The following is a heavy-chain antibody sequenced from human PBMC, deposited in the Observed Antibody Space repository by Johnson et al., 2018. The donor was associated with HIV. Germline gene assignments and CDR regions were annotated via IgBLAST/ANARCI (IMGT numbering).Heavy chain of an antibody. CDR2: INSDGSST. CDR1: GFTFSSYW. V-gene: IGHV3-74*02. D-gene: IGHD6-25*01. CDR3: ATIAAHGAAFDI. J-gene: IGHJ3*02. Sequence: MLLVESGGGLVQPGGSLRLSCAASGFTFSSYWMHWVRQAPGKGLVWVSRINSDGSSTSYADSVKGRFTISRDNAKNTLYLQMNSLRPEDTAAYYCATIAAHGAAFDIWGQGTMVTVSS.